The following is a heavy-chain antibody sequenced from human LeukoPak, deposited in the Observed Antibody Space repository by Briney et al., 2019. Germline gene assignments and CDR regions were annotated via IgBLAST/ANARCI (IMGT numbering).Heavy chain of an antibody. CDR2: ISGSGGST. V-gene: IGHV3-23*01. CDR1: GFTFSSYA. Sequence: PGGSLRLSCAASGFTFSSYAMSWVRQAPGKGLEWVSAISGSGGSTYYADSVKGRFTISRDNSKNTLYLQMNGLRAEDTAVYYCAKASVVVVVAATPSYWGQGTLVTVSS. D-gene: IGHD2-15*01. J-gene: IGHJ4*02. CDR3: AKASVVVVVAATPSY.